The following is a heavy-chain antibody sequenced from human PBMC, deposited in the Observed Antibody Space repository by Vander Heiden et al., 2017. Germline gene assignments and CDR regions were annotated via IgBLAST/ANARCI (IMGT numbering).Heavy chain of an antibody. CDR1: GFTFSSYW. D-gene: IGHD2-15*01. J-gene: IGHJ4*02. V-gene: IGHV3-7*01. Sequence: EVQLVESGGGLVQPGGSLRLSCAASGFTFSSYWMSWVRQAPGKGLEWVANIKQDGSEKYYVDAVKGRFTISRDNAKNSLDLKMNSMRAEDTAVYYCARDRGYCSGGRCPRDDWGQGTLVTVSS. CDR2: IKQDGSEK. CDR3: ARDRGYCSGGRCPRDD.